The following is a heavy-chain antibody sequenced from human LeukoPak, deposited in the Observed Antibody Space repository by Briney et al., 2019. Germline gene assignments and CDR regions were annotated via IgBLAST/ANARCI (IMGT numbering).Heavy chain of an antibody. CDR3: AREGQWELLYNYFDY. J-gene: IGHJ4*02. Sequence: EASVKVSCKASGYTFTSYGITWVRQAPGQGLEWMGWISAYNGDTNYAQNLQGRVTMTTDTSTSTAYMELRSLRSDDTAVYYCAREGQWELLYNYFDYWGQGTLVTVSS. V-gene: IGHV1-18*01. D-gene: IGHD1-26*01. CDR1: GYTFTSYG. CDR2: ISAYNGDT.